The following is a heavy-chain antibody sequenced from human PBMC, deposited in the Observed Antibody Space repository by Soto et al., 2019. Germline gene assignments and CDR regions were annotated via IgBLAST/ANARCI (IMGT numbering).Heavy chain of an antibody. V-gene: IGHV4-4*02. J-gene: IGHJ4*02. CDR2: IHHSGST. CDR1: GASISSEQY. Sequence: QMQLQESGPGLVKASETLSLTCAVSGASISSEQYWTWVRQPPGKGLEWIGDIHHSGSTNNNPSLRSQLIMSVDTSKNQYSLNLNSVTAADTAVYYCARSFGWYAIDQWGQGTLVTVSS. CDR3: ARSFGWYAIDQ. D-gene: IGHD6-19*01.